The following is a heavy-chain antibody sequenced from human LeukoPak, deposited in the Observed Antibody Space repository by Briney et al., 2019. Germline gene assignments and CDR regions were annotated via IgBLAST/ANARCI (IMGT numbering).Heavy chain of an antibody. Sequence: GGSLRLSCAASGFTVSSNYMSWVRQAPGKGLEWVSAIYSGGSTYYADSVKGRFTISRDNSKNTLYLQMNSLRAEDTAVYYCARTDMTTVDYWGQGTLVTVSS. J-gene: IGHJ4*02. CDR1: GFTVSSNY. V-gene: IGHV3-66*01. D-gene: IGHD4-17*01. CDR3: ARTDMTTVDY. CDR2: IYSGGST.